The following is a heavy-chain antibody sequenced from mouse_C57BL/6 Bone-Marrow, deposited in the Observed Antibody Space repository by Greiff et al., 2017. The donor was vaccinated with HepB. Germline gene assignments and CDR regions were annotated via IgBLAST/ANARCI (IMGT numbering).Heavy chain of an antibody. CDR3: TNYYGSSSPYYFDY. CDR2: IDPETGGT. J-gene: IGHJ2*01. CDR1: GYTFTDYE. V-gene: IGHV1-15*01. D-gene: IGHD1-1*01. Sequence: VQLQQSGAELVRPGASVTLSCRASGYTFTDYEMHWVRQTPVHGLEWIGAIDPETGGTAYNQKFKGKAILTADKSYSTAYMELRSLTSEDSAVYYCTNYYGSSSPYYFDYWGQGTTLTVSS.